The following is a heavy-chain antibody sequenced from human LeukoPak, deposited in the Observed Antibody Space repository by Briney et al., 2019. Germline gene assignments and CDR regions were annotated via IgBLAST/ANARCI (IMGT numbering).Heavy chain of an antibody. Sequence: GGSLGLSCAASGFTFSSYWMHWVRQAPGKGLVWVSRINSDGSSTSYADSVKGRFTISRDNAKNTLYLQMNSLRAEDTALYYCARELFYGDSYDYWGQGTLVTVSS. CDR2: INSDGSST. CDR3: ARELFYGDSYDY. V-gene: IGHV3-74*01. D-gene: IGHD4-17*01. J-gene: IGHJ4*02. CDR1: GFTFSSYW.